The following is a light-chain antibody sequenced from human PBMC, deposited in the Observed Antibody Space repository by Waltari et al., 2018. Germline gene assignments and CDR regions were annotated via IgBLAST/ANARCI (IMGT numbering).Light chain of an antibody. CDR1: QSLLQSNGHNY. J-gene: IGKJ2*01. CDR3: MQALQTPV. V-gene: IGKV2-28*01. CDR2: LGS. Sequence: TQSPLSLPVPPGEPASISCRSSQSLLQSNGHNYLEWYLQRPGQSPRVLIFLGSRRVSGVPDRFSGSGSGTDFTLKISRVEAEDVGVYYCMQALQTPVFGQGTKLEIK.